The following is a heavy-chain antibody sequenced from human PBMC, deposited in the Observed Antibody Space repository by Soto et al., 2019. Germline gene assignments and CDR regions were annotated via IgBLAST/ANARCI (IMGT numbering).Heavy chain of an antibody. Sequence: PGGSLRLSCAASGFSFKSYGMHWVRQAPGKGLEWVAIIYYDGSNKYYAESVKGRFSISRDNSKNMVYLQMDSLTAEDTAVFYCARDGAFGKNRAWWFNLWGRGTLVTVSS. D-gene: IGHD3-10*01. J-gene: IGHJ2*01. CDR2: IYYDGSNK. CDR1: GFSFKSYG. V-gene: IGHV3-33*01. CDR3: ARDGAFGKNRAWWFNL.